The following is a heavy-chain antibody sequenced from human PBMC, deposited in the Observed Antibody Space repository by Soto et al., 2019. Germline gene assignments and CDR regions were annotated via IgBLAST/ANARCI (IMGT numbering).Heavy chain of an antibody. J-gene: IGHJ6*02. CDR2: IYNSGST. V-gene: IGHV4-59*02. CDR1: SHSVSRYY. Sequence: SETLSLTCTVASHSVSRYYWNWIRQPPGKGLEWIGYIYNSGSTNYNPSLKSRVTISVDTSKNQFSLTLTSVTAADTAVYYCARAPTYSYGSGTPYYFYAMDVWGQGTTVTVSS. D-gene: IGHD3-10*01. CDR3: ARAPTYSYGSGTPYYFYAMDV.